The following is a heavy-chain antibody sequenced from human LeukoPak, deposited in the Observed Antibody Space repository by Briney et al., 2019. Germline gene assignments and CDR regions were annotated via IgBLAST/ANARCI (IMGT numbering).Heavy chain of an antibody. CDR3: AVLWSGYSWAFDI. V-gene: IGHV3-7*01. CDR2: IKQDGSEK. D-gene: IGHD3-3*01. Sequence: GGSLRLSCAASGFTFSSYWMSWVRQAPGRGLEWVANIKQDGSEKYYVDSVKGRFTISRDNAKNSLYLQMNSLRAEDTAVYYCAVLWSGYSWAFDIWGQGTMVTVSS. CDR1: GFTFSSYW. J-gene: IGHJ3*02.